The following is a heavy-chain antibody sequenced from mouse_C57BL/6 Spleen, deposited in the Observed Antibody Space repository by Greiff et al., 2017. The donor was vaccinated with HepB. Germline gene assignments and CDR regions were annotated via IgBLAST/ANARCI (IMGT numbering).Heavy chain of an antibody. V-gene: IGHV14-4*01. CDR1: GFNIKDDY. Sequence: EVQLQQSGAELVRPGASVKLSCTASGFNIKDDYMHWVKQRPEQGLEWIGWIDPENGDTEYASKFQGKATITADTSSNTAYLQLSSLTSEDTAVYYCTTSLPVAYAMDYWGQGTSVTVSS. CDR2: IDPENGDT. CDR3: TTSLPVAYAMDY. J-gene: IGHJ4*01. D-gene: IGHD2-10*01.